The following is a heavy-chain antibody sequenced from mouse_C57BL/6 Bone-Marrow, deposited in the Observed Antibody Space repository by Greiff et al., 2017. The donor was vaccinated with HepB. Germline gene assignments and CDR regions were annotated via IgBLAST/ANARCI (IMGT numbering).Heavy chain of an antibody. CDR2: INPNNGGT. J-gene: IGHJ4*01. V-gene: IGHV1-22*01. CDR3: ASHGSSYLYAMDY. D-gene: IGHD1-1*01. CDR1: GYTFTDYN. Sequence: EVQLQQSGPELVKPGASVKMSCKASGYTFTDYNMHWVKQSHGKSLEWIGYINPNNGGTSYNQKFKGKATLTVNKSSSTAYMELRSLTSEDSAVYYCASHGSSYLYAMDYWGPGTSVTVSS.